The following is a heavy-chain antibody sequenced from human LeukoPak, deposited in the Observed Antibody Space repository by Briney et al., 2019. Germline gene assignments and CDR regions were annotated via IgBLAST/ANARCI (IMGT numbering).Heavy chain of an antibody. CDR1: GFTFSSYS. CDR3: ARARGFTGAVDY. D-gene: IGHD5-12*01. CDR2: ISSSSSYI. Sequence: GGSLRLSCAASGFTFSSYSMNWVCQAPGKGLEWVSSISSSSSYIYYADSVKGRFTISRDNAKNSLYLQMNSLRAEDTAVYYCARARGFTGAVDYWGQGTLITVSS. J-gene: IGHJ4*02. V-gene: IGHV3-21*01.